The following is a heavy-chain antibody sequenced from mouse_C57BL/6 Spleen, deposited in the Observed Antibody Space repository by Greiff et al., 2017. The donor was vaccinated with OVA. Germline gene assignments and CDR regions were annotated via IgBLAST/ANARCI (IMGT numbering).Heavy chain of an antibody. D-gene: IGHD1-1*01. CDR1: GFTFSSYA. CDR3: TRDDYYGSSPWFAY. V-gene: IGHV5-9-1*02. CDR2: ISSGGDYI. J-gene: IGHJ3*01. Sequence: EVKVVESGEGLVKPGGSLKLSCAASGFTFSSYAMSWVRQTPEKRLEWVAYISSGGDYIYYADTVKGRFTISRDNARNTLYLQMSSLKSEDTAMYYCTRDDYYGSSPWFAYWGQGTLVTASA.